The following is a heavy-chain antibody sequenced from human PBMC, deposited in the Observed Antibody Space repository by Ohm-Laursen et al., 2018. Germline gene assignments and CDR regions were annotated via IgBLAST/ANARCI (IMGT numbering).Heavy chain of an antibody. CDR3: AKADSIAVAGNVPTLFDP. V-gene: IGHV3-9*01. D-gene: IGHD6-19*01. J-gene: IGHJ5*02. Sequence: SLRLFCAASGFTFSNYWMLWVRQAPGKGLEWVSGISWNSGSIGYADSVKGRFTISRDNAKNSLYLQMNSLRAEDTALYYCAKADSIAVAGNVPTLFDPWGQGTLVTVSS. CDR1: GFTFSNYW. CDR2: ISWNSGSI.